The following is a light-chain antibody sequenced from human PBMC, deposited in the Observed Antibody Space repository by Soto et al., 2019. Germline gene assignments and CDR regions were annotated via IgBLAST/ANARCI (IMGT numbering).Light chain of an antibody. J-gene: IGKJ1*01. CDR1: QSVSSSY. V-gene: IGKV3-20*01. CDR2: GAS. Sequence: EIVLTQSPGHMSLSPGERATLSCRASQSVSSSYLAWYQQKPGQAPRLLIYGASSRATGIPDRFSGSGSGTDFTLTISRLEPEVFAVYYCQQYGSSPRTFGQGTKVEIK. CDR3: QQYGSSPRT.